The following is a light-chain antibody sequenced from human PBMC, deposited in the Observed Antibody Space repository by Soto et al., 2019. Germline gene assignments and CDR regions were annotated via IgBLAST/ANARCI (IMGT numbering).Light chain of an antibody. CDR3: QQYGNSRWT. V-gene: IGKV3-20*01. CDR2: GVS. Sequence: EIVLTQSPGTLSLSPGERATLSCRASQSVSSKYLDCYQQKPGQAPRLLISGVSDRATGIPDRFGGRGSGTDFTLTISRLEPEDFAVYYCQQYGNSRWTFGQGTRVDTK. J-gene: IGKJ1*01. CDR1: QSVSSKY.